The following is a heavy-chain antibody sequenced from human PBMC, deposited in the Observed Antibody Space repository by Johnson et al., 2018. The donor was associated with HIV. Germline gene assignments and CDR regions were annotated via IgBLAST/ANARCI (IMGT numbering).Heavy chain of an antibody. J-gene: IGHJ3*02. CDR1: GFTFSSYA. Sequence: VQLVESGGTLAKPAWSPRLSCAASGFTFSSYAMHWVRQAPGKGLEWVSVIYSGGNTYYADSVKGRFIISRDNSKSTLYLQMNSLRAEDTAVYYCARAYTYGAFDIWGQGTMVTVSS. CDR3: ARAYTYGAFDI. D-gene: IGHD5-18*01. CDR2: IYSGGNT. V-gene: IGHV3-66*01.